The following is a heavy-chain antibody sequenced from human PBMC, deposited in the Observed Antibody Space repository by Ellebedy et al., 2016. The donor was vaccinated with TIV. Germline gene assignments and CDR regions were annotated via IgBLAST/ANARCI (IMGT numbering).Heavy chain of an antibody. CDR3: ARDGAAYCGGDCSSPFDY. J-gene: IGHJ4*02. CDR2: ISGSGGST. CDR1: GFTFSNHI. Sequence: GESLKISCAASGFTFSNHIMSWVRQAPGKGPEWVSAISGSGGSTYYADSVKGRFTISRDNSKNTLYLQINSLRAEDTAVYYCARDGAAYCGGDCSSPFDYWGQGTLVTVSS. D-gene: IGHD2-21*02. V-gene: IGHV3-23*01.